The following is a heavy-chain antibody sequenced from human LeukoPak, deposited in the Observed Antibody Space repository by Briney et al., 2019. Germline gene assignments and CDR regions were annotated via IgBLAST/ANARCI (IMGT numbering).Heavy chain of an antibody. D-gene: IGHD3-22*01. CDR2: ISSSSSYI. CDR3: AIHYYDSSGYNDY. CDR1: GFTFSSYS. V-gene: IGHV3-21*01. Sequence: GGPLRLSCAASGFTFSSYSMNWVRQAPGKGLEWVSSISSSSSYIYYADSVKGRFTISRDNAKNSLYLQMNSLRAEDTAVYYCAIHYYDSSGYNDYWGQGTLVTVSS. J-gene: IGHJ4*02.